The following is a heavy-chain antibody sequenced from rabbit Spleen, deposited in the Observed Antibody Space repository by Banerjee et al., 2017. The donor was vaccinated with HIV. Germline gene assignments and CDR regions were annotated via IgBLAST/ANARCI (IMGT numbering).Heavy chain of an antibody. CDR2: IDPLFGST. CDR3: VREAGYAGYGDGNL. D-gene: IGHD7-1*01. Sequence: QEQLVESGGGLVQPEGSLTLTCTASGFSFSSSYYMCWVRQAPGKGLEWIGFIDPLFGSTYYASWVNGRFTVSSHNAQNTLYLQLNSLTAADTATYFCVREAGYAGYGDGNLWGPGTLVTVS. V-gene: IGHV1S45*01. CDR1: GFSFSSSYY. J-gene: IGHJ4*01.